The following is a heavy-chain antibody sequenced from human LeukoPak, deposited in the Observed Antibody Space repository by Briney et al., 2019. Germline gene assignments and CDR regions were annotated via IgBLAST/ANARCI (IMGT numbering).Heavy chain of an antibody. CDR1: GYTFTSYG. CDR3: ARYLKGYSSSWGYWWFDP. J-gene: IGHJ5*02. Sequence: ASVKVSFKASGYTFTSYGISWVRQAPGQGLEWMGWISAYNGNTNYAQKLQGRVTMTTDTSTSTAYMKLRSLRSDDTAVYYCARYLKGYSSSWGYWWFDPWGQGTLVTVSS. V-gene: IGHV1-18*01. CDR2: ISAYNGNT. D-gene: IGHD6-13*01.